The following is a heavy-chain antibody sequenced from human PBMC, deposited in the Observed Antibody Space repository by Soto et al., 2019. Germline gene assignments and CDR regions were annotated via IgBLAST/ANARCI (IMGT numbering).Heavy chain of an antibody. D-gene: IGHD3-3*01. CDR2: ISYDGSNK. V-gene: IGHV3-30*18. CDR3: AKEPLRSRTIFGVVIGPYYFDY. Sequence: QVQLVESGGGVVQPGRSLRLSCAASGFTFSSYGMHWVRQAPGKGLEWVAVISYDGSNKYYADSVKGPFTISRDNSKNPLYLQMNSLRAEDTAVYYCAKEPLRSRTIFGVVIGPYYFDYWGQGTLVTVSS. J-gene: IGHJ4*02. CDR1: GFTFSSYG.